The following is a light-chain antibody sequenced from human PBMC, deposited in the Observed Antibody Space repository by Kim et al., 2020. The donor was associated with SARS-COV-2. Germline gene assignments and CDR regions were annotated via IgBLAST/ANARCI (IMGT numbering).Light chain of an antibody. Sequence: EIVLTQSPATLSLSPGERATLSCRTSQGVSNYLAWYQQRPGQAPRLLIDDASHRATGVPARFSGSGSGTDFTLTITTLEPEDFAIYYCQQREIWPPTFGQGKRLEIK. J-gene: IGKJ5*01. V-gene: IGKV3-11*01. CDR1: QGVSNY. CDR3: QQREIWPPT. CDR2: DAS.